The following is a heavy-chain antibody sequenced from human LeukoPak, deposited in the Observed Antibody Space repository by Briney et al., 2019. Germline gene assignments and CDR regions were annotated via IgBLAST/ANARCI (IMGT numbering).Heavy chain of an antibody. Sequence: GGSLRLSCAASGFTFSSHAMSWVRQAPGKGLEWVSGISGSGGGTFYAASVKGRFTISRDNSKNTLYLQMNSLRTEDTAVYYCIAPGEYSSSDFDYWGQGTLVTVSS. D-gene: IGHD6-6*01. CDR2: ISGSGGGT. CDR3: IAPGEYSSSDFDY. J-gene: IGHJ4*02. V-gene: IGHV3-23*01. CDR1: GFTFSSHA.